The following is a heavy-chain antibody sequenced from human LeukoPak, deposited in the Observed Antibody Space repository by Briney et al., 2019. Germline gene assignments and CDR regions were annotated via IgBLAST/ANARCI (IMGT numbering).Heavy chain of an antibody. D-gene: IGHD1-1*01. J-gene: IGHJ3*02. CDR3: ARDQKELFRYAFDI. CDR2: ISSSSSYI. CDR1: GFTFSSYS. V-gene: IGHV3-21*01. Sequence: GGSLRLSCAASGFTFSSYSMNWVRQAPGKGLEWVSSISSSSSYIYYADSVKGRFTISRDNAKNSLYLQMNSLRAEDTAVYYCARDQKELFRYAFDIWGQGTMVTVSS.